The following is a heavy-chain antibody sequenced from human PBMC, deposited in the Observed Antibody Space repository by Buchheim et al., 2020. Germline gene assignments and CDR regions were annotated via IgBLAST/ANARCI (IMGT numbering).Heavy chain of an antibody. V-gene: IGHV3-33*01. CDR3: ARDKDYSNDGSVIYYYGMDV. CDR2: IWYDGNNK. Sequence: QVQLVESGGGVVQPGRSLRLSCVASGFTFSSYGMHWVRQAPGKGLEWVAVIWYDGNNKYYADSVKGRFTLSRDNSKNTLYLQMNSLRAEDTAVYYCARDKDYSNDGSVIYYYGMDVWGQGTT. D-gene: IGHD4-11*01. CDR1: GFTFSSYG. J-gene: IGHJ6*02.